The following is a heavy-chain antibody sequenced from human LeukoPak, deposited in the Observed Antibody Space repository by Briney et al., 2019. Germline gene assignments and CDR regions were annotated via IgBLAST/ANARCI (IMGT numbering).Heavy chain of an antibody. CDR1: GYSISSSNW. CDR3: ARSSTMVRGVMGYFDY. J-gene: IGHJ4*02. CDR2: IYYSGST. D-gene: IGHD3-10*01. V-gene: IGHV4-28*01. Sequence: SDTLSLTCAVSGYSISSSNWWGWIRQPPGKGLEWIGYIYYSGSTYYNPSLKSRVTMSVDTSKNQFSLKLSSVTAVDTAVYYCARSSTMVRGVMGYFDYWGQGILVTVSS.